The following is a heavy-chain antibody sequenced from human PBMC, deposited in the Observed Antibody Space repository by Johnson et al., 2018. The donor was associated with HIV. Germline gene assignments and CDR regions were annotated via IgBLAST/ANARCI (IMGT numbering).Heavy chain of an antibody. V-gene: IGHV3-9*01. D-gene: IGHD3-3*01. Sequence: VQLVESGGGLVKPGGSLRLSCAASGFMFDDYAMHWVRQGPGKGLEWVSGINWNSGSIGYADSVKGRFSISRNNAKNSLYLQMDSLRVEDTALYYCARGQGFWAFDIWGQGTMVTVSS. CDR2: INWNSGSI. J-gene: IGHJ3*02. CDR3: ARGQGFWAFDI. CDR1: GFMFDDYA.